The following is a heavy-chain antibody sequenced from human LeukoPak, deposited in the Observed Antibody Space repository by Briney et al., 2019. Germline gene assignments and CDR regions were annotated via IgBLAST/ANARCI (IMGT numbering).Heavy chain of an antibody. CDR2: ISSSSSYI. Sequence: GGSLRLSCAASGFTFSSYEMNWVRQAPGKGLEWVSSISSSSSYIYYADSVKGRFTISRDNAKNSLYLQMNSLRAEDTAVYYCARDQIRYYSGSYSYGYWGQGTLVTVSS. J-gene: IGHJ4*02. CDR3: ARDQIRYYSGSYSYGY. D-gene: IGHD1-26*01. CDR1: GFTFSSYE. V-gene: IGHV3-21*01.